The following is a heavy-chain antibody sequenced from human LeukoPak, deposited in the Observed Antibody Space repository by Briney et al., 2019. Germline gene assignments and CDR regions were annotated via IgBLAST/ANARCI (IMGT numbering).Heavy chain of an antibody. Sequence: PGGSLRLSCAASGFTFSSYAMHWVRQAPGKGLEWVAVISYDGSNKYYADSVKGRFTISRDNSKNTLYLQMNSLRAEDTAVYYCARGMRDSSGYYYAALDYWGQGTLVIVSS. CDR1: GFTFSSYA. J-gene: IGHJ4*02. V-gene: IGHV3-30-3*01. D-gene: IGHD3-22*01. CDR3: ARGMRDSSGYYYAALDY. CDR2: ISYDGSNK.